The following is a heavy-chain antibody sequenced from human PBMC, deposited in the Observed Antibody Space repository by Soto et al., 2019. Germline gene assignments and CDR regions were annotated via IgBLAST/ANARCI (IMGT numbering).Heavy chain of an antibody. V-gene: IGHV3-21*01. CDR3: ARDRYNWNPSSEFDY. D-gene: IGHD1-20*01. Sequence: GGSLRLSCAASGFTFSCYSMNWVRQAPGKGLEWVSSISSSSSYIYYADSVKGRFTISRDNAKNSLYLQMNSLRAEDTAVYYCARDRYNWNPSSEFDYWGQGTLVTVSS. CDR2: ISSSSSYI. J-gene: IGHJ4*02. CDR1: GFTFSCYS.